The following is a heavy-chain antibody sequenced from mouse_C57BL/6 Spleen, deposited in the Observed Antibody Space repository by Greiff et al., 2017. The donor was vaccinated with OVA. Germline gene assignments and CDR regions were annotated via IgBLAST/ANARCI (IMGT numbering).Heavy chain of an antibody. CDR1: GYAFSSSW. J-gene: IGHJ3*01. Sequence: QVQLQQSGPELVKPGASVKISCKASGYAFSSSWMNWVKQRPGTGLEWIGRIYPGDGDTNYNGNFKGKAKQTADKSSSTANMQLSSQTSEDSAVYICPSYYCGSSEYAYWGKGTLVTVAA. CDR3: PSYYCGSSEYAY. V-gene: IGHV1-82*01. D-gene: IGHD1-1*01. CDR2: IYPGDGDT.